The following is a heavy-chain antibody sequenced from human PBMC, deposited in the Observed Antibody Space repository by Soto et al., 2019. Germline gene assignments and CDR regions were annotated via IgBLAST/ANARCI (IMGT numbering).Heavy chain of an antibody. J-gene: IGHJ4*02. D-gene: IGHD3-22*01. CDR2: ITPLFRTA. V-gene: IGHV1-69*01. Sequence: QVQLVQSGAEAKKPGSSVKVSCRASGGTFSTSAINWVRQTPRQGLEWMGGITPLFRTANYAQKFQGRLTITADESTTTAHMEMSSLRSEDTAVYYCARGWGHGSREFYYAYWGQGTRITVSS. CDR3: ARGWGHGSREFYYAY. CDR1: GGTFSTSA.